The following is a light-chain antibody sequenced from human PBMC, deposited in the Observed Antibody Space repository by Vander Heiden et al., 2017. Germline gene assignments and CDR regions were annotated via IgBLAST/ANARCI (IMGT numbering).Light chain of an antibody. V-gene: IGKV1-39*01. CDR3: QQSDSTPRT. Sequence: DIQMTQSPSSLSAAVGDRVTITCRASQTIGIYLNWYQQTPGKAPKLLIHGASSLQSGVPSRFSGSGSGTDFSLTISRLQPEDFATYYCQQSDSTPRTFGQGTKVEIK. J-gene: IGKJ1*01. CDR2: GAS. CDR1: QTIGIY.